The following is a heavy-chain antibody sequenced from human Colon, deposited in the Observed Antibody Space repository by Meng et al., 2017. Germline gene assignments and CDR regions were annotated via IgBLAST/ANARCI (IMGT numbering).Heavy chain of an antibody. Sequence: GESLKISCAGSGFTFSKDWMSWFRHAPGKRQEWVGRIKSKTDSGTTDYAAPVKGRFTISREDSKNTLSLQMNSLKTEDTAVYYCTTDGQDYWGQGTLVTVSS. V-gene: IGHV3-15*01. CDR1: GFTFSKDW. J-gene: IGHJ4*02. CDR2: IKSKTDSGTT. CDR3: TTDGQDY.